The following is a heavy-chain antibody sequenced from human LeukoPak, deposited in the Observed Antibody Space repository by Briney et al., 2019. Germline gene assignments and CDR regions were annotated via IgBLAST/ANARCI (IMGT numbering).Heavy chain of an antibody. J-gene: IGHJ4*02. V-gene: IGHV4-61*01. CDR2: IYYSGST. CDR1: GGSVSSGSYY. Sequence: SETQSLTCIVSGGSVSSGSYYWSWIRQPPGKGLEWIGYIYYSGSTNYNPSLKSRVTISVDTSKNQFSLKLSSVTAADTAVYYCARAVVPAAMPDYWGQGTLVTVSS. CDR3: ARAVVPAAMPDY. D-gene: IGHD2-2*01.